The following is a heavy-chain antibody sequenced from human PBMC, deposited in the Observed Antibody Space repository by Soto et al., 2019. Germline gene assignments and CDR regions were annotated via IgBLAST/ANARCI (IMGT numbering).Heavy chain of an antibody. CDR1: GFTFGTYA. J-gene: IGHJ5*02. V-gene: IGHV3-23*01. CDR2: ITGSGGST. Sequence: EVQLLESGGGLVQPGGSPRLSCAASGFTFGTYAMNWVRQTPGKGLEWVSGITGSGGSTYYADSVKGRFTISRDNSENTLYLQMNSLRGDDTAVYYCAKDRSVDTRDWFDPWGQGTLVTVSS. CDR3: AKDRSVDTRDWFDP. D-gene: IGHD5-18*01.